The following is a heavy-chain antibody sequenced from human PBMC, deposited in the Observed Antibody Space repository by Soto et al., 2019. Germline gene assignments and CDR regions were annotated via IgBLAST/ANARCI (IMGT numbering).Heavy chain of an antibody. CDR3: ARWRYGDY. Sequence: QVHLVQSGAEVKKPGASVKVSCKASGYTFTSYGITWVRQAPGQGLEWMGWISAHNGNTDYAQKLQGRVIVTRDTSTSTAYMELRSLISDDTAVYYCARWRYGDYWAQGALVTVSS. D-gene: IGHD1-1*01. J-gene: IGHJ4*02. V-gene: IGHV1-18*01. CDR2: ISAHNGNT. CDR1: GYTFTSYG.